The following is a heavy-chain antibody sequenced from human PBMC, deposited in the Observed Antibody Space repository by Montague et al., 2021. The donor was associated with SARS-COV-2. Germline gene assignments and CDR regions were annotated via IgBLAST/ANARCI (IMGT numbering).Heavy chain of an antibody. Sequence: SETLSLTCTVSGGSISSYYWSWIRQPPGKGLEWIGYIYYSGSTNXNPSLKSRVTISVDTSKNQFSLKLSSVTAADTAVYYCARGSGWMGNAFDIWGKGTMVTVS. CDR3: ARGSGWMGNAFDI. J-gene: IGHJ3*02. CDR2: IYYSGST. V-gene: IGHV4-59*01. D-gene: IGHD6-19*01. CDR1: GGSISSYY.